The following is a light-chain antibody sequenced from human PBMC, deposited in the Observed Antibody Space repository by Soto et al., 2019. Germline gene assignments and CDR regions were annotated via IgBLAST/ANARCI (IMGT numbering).Light chain of an antibody. J-gene: IGLJ3*02. CDR1: SSDVGDYNY. CDR3: ISYAGSNNWV. V-gene: IGLV2-8*01. Sequence: QSALTQPPSASGSPGQSVTISCTGTSSDVGDYNYVSWYQQHPGKAPKLMIYEVSKRPSGVPDRFSGSKSGNTASLTVSGLQAEDVADYYCISYAGSNNWVFGGGTKLTVL. CDR2: EVS.